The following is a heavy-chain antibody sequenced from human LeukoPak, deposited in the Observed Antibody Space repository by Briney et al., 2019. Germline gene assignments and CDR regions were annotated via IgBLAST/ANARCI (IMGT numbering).Heavy chain of an antibody. J-gene: IGHJ6*03. CDR2: IYGGGST. CDR1: GFSVSSNY. CDR3: ARLDTAMVRKSEYYYYYYTDV. Sequence: GGSLRVSCVASGFSVSSNYMSWVRQAPGEGLEWASVIYGGGSTYYADSVKGPFTISRDNSKNTQYLQINSLRAEDTAVYYSARLDTAMVRKSEYYYYYYTDVWGKRTTVTISS. D-gene: IGHD5-18*01. V-gene: IGHV3-53*01.